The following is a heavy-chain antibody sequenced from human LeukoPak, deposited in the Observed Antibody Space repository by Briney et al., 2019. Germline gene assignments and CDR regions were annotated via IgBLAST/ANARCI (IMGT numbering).Heavy chain of an antibody. CDR2: IMPIFGTA. CDR3: ARGPEIVVAGTTFAAYKWFDP. CDR1: GGTFTNYP. D-gene: IGHD6-19*01. V-gene: IGHV1-69*13. J-gene: IGHJ5*02. Sequence: SVKVSCKTSGGTFTNYPISWVRQAPGQGLEWMGGIMPIFGTAHYAERFQARATISADESTTTVFLELRSLKSEDTAVYYCARGPEIVVAGTTFAAYKWFDPWGQGTLLSVSS.